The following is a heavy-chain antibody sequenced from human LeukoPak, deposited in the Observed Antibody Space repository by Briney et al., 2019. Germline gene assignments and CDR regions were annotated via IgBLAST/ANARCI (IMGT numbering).Heavy chain of an antibody. CDR3: ARLRGGQGPYGMDV. CDR1: GYSFTSYW. CDR2: IYPGDCDT. J-gene: IGHJ6*02. D-gene: IGHD3-16*01. Sequence: AESPLFFSKGSGYSFTSYWIGWVLQMPGKGLEWMGIIYPGDCDTRYSPSFQGQVTISADKSISTAYLQWSSLKASDTAMYYCARLRGGQGPYGMDVWGQGATVTVSS. V-gene: IGHV5-51*01.